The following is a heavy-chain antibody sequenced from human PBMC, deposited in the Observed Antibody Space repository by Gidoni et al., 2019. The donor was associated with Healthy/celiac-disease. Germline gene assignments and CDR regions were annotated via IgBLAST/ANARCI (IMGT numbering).Heavy chain of an antibody. Sequence: EVQLLESGGGLVQPGGSLRLPCAASGFTFSSYAMSWVRQAPGTGLEWVSAISGSGGSTYYADSVKGRFTISRDNSKNTLYLQMNSLRAEDTAVYYCAKGNWDDYISYWGQGTLSTVSS. CDR2: ISGSGGST. D-gene: IGHD3-16*01. CDR3: AKGNWDDYISY. J-gene: IGHJ4*02. CDR1: GFTFSSYA. V-gene: IGHV3-23*01.